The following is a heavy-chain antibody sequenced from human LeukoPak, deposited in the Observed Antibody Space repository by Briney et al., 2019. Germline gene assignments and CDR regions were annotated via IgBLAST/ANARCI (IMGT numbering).Heavy chain of an antibody. V-gene: IGHV3-33*01. CDR2: SNK. CDR3: ARAAPYDSSGYYPFRFDY. J-gene: IGHJ4*02. D-gene: IGHD3-22*01. Sequence: SNKYYADSVKGRFTISRDNSKNTLYLQMNSLRAEDTAVYYCARAAPYDSSGYYPFRFDYWGQGTLVTVSS.